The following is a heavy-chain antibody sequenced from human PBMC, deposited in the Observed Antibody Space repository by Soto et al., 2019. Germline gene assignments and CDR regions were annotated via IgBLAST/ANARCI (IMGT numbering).Heavy chain of an antibody. CDR1: GGSISSSYW. V-gene: IGHV4-4*02. CDR3: MLGSGWKDFDY. J-gene: IGHJ4*02. Sequence: SETLSLTCAVSGGSISSSYWCTCVRQPPGKGLEWIGNIYYSGSTYYNPSLKSRVTISVDTSKNQFSLKLSSVTAADTAVYYCMLGSGWKDFDYWGQGTLVTVSS. D-gene: IGHD3-22*01. CDR2: IYYSGST.